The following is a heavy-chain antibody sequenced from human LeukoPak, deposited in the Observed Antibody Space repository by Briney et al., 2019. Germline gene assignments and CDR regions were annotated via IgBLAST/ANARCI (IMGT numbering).Heavy chain of an antibody. Sequence: PGGSLRLSCTASGFNFSSYAMSWVRQAPGKGLEWVSYISAPSGRSQYADSVMGRFTISRDNSKNTLYLQMNSLRAEDTAIYYCAKDKGKLYVRYFDYWGQGALVTVSS. D-gene: IGHD3-16*01. V-gene: IGHV3-23*01. CDR3: AKDKGKLYVRYFDY. CDR1: GFNFSSYA. J-gene: IGHJ4*02. CDR2: ISAPSGRS.